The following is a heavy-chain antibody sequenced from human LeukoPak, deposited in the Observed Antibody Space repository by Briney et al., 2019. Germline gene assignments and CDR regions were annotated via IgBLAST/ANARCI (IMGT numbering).Heavy chain of an antibody. D-gene: IGHD3-3*01. CDR3: ARASTSSITIFGVLQWLLRFDP. CDR2: INTNTGNP. V-gene: IGHV7-4-1*02. Sequence: RASVKVSCKASGYTFTSYAMNWVRQAPGQGLEWMGWINTNTGNPTYAQGFTGRFVFSLDTSVSTAYLQISSLKAEDTAVYYCARASTSSITIFGVLQWLLRFDPWGQGTLVTVSS. J-gene: IGHJ5*02. CDR1: GYTFTSYA.